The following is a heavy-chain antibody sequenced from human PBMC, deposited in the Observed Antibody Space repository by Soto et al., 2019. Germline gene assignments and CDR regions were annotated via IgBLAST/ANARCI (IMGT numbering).Heavy chain of an antibody. CDR3: AQTLGSAVAGPGRFDL. J-gene: IGHJ2*01. D-gene: IGHD6-19*01. V-gene: IGHV1-69*12. CDR1: GGTFSRYA. Sequence: QVQLVQSGAEVKKPGSSVKVSCKASGGTFSRYAISWVRQVPGQGLEWMGGITPMFGTANYAQKFQGRVTSTADESTSTGHMELRRLRSEDTAVYYCAQTLGSAVAGPGRFDLWGRGTLVIVSS. CDR2: ITPMFGTA.